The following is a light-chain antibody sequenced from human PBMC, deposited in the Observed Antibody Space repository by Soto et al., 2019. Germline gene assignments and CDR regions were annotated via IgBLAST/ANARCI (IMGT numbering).Light chain of an antibody. Sequence: IQMTQSPPSLSASVGDRVTITCRASQSINKDLGWYQQKLGKAPKLLIYAVSTLDTGVPSRFSGSRSGTDFTLTISSLQPEDSATYYCLQYYSYPFTFGEGTKLEI. V-gene: IGKV1-6*01. CDR1: QSINKD. J-gene: IGKJ2*01. CDR3: LQYYSYPFT. CDR2: AVS.